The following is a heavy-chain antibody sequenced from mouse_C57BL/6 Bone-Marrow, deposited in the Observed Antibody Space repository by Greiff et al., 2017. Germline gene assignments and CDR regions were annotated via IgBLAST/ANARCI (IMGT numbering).Heavy chain of an antibody. CDR3: ASRIYYGGYYAMDY. V-gene: IGHV5-15*01. CDR1: GFTFSDYG. Sequence: EVKLVESGGGLVQPGGSLKLSCAASGFTFSDYGMAWVRQAPRKGPEWVAFISNLAYSIYYADTVTGRFTISRENAKNTLYLEMSSLGSEDTAMYYSASRIYYGGYYAMDYWGQGTSVTVSS. J-gene: IGHJ4*01. D-gene: IGHD2-1*01. CDR2: ISNLAYSI.